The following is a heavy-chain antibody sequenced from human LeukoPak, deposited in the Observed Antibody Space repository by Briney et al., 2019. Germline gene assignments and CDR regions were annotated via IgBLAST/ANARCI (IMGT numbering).Heavy chain of an antibody. V-gene: IGHV3-21*01. Sequence: GALRLSCAASGFTFSSYSMYWVRQAPGKGLEWVSSISSSSSYIYYADSVKGRFTISRDNAKNSLYLQMNSLGAEDTAVYYCARRSCSGGICYQYFDYWGQGTLVTVSS. CDR3: ARRSCSGGICYQYFDY. CDR2: ISSSSSYI. CDR1: GFTFSSYS. D-gene: IGHD2-15*01. J-gene: IGHJ4*02.